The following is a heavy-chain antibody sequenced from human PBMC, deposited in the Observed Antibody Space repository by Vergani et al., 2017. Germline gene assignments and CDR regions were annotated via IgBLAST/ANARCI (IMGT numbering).Heavy chain of an antibody. CDR2: IYYSGCT. V-gene: IGHV4-59*01. CDR1: GGSISSYY. J-gene: IGHJ3*02. D-gene: IGHD3-22*01. Sequence: QVQLQESGPGLVKPSETLSLTCTVSGGSISSYYWSWIRQPPGKGLEWIGYIYYSGCTNYNPSLKSRVTISVDTSKNQFSLKLSSVTAADTAVYYCARDAHDSSGYYFNDAFDIWGQGTMVTVSS. CDR3: ARDAHDSSGYYFNDAFDI.